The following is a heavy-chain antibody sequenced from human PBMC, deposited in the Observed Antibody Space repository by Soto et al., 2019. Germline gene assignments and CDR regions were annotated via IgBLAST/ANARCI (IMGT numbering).Heavy chain of an antibody. CDR3: TRGDRYYDFWSGSPLYGMDV. J-gene: IGHJ6*02. CDR1: GFTFGDYA. V-gene: IGHV3-49*03. D-gene: IGHD3-3*01. Sequence: GGSLRLSCTASGFTFGDYAMSWFRQAPGKGLEWVGFIRSKAYGGTTEYAASVKGRLTISRDDSKSIAYLQMNSLKTEDTAVYYCTRGDRYYDFWSGSPLYGMDVWGQGTTVTVSS. CDR2: IRSKAYGGTT.